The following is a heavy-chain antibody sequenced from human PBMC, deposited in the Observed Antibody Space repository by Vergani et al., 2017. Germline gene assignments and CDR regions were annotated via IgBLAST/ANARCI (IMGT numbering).Heavy chain of an antibody. D-gene: IGHD1-26*01. CDR1: GGSISSYY. J-gene: IGHJ3*02. V-gene: IGHV4-59*01. Sequence: QVQLQESGPGLVKPSETLSLTCTVSGGSISSYYWSWIRQPPGKGLEWIGYIYYSGSTNYNPSLKSRVTISVDTSKNQFSLKLSSVTAADTAVYYCASSTIADDAFDIWGQGTMVTVSS. CDR3: ASSTIADDAFDI. CDR2: IYYSGST.